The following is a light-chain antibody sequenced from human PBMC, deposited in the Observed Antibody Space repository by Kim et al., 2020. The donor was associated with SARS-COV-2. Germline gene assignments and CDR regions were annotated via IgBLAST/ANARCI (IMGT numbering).Light chain of an antibody. J-gene: IGKJ1*01. CDR3: QQYDRYWT. CDR2: GAS. CDR1: QSISGW. V-gene: IGKV1-5*01. Sequence: DIQMTQSPSTLSASVGDTVTITCRASQSISGWLAWYQQKPGKAPNLLIFGASNLESGVPSRFSGSGSGTEFTLTITSLQHDDFATYYCQQYDRYWTFGQGTKVDIK.